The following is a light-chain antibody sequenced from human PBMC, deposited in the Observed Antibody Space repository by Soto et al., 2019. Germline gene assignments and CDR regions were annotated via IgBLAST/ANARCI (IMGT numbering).Light chain of an antibody. V-gene: IGLV2-14*01. CDR2: AVS. CDR3: SSYTTNSSYV. Sequence: CVLTQPASVSGAPVQSITISCTGTSSDVGASIFVSWYQQHPGKAPKLMIYAVSSRPSGVSYRFSGSKSGNTASLTISGLQAEDEADYYCSSYTTNSSYVFGTGTKVTVL. J-gene: IGLJ1*01. CDR1: SSDVGASIF.